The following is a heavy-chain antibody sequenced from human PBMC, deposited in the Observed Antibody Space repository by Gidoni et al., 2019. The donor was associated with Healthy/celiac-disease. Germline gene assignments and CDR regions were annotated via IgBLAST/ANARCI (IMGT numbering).Heavy chain of an antibody. Sequence: EVQLVESGGGLVQPGGSLRLSCAASGFTFSSYSMNWVRQAPGKGREWVSYISSSSSTINYADSVKGRFTISRDNAKNSLYLQMNSLRDEDTAVYYCAGPAKSLKLAEYFQHWGQGTLVTVSS. CDR1: GFTFSSYS. V-gene: IGHV3-48*02. J-gene: IGHJ1*01. CDR3: AGPAKSLKLAEYFQH. CDR2: ISSSSSTI. D-gene: IGHD2-15*01.